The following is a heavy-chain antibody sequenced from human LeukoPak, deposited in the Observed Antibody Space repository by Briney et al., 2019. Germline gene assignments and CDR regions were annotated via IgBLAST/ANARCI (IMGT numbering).Heavy chain of an antibody. D-gene: IGHD6-19*01. Sequence: PGGSLRLSFAASGFTFSSYAMSWVRQAPGKGLEGVSGITGSGSWTYYADSVKGRSTISKDNSENTLYLQMNSLRADDAAVYYCAKAHGSGWSEGIDPWGQGTLVTVSA. CDR3: AKAHGSGWSEGIDP. J-gene: IGHJ5*02. V-gene: IGHV3-23*01. CDR1: GFTFSSYA. CDR2: ITGSGSWT.